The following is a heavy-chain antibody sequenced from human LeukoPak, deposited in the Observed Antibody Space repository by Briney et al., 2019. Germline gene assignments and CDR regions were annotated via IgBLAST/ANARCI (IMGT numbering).Heavy chain of an antibody. V-gene: IGHV3-74*01. J-gene: IGHJ5*02. CDR2: INPG. Sequence: GGSLRLSCTASGFTFRKYWLHWVRQAPGKGLVWVSRINPGYADSVKGRFTISRDNSKNTLYLQMNSLRAEDTAVYYCARAIAARPSWENWFDPWGQGTLVTVSS. CDR1: GFTFRKYW. CDR3: ARAIAARPSWENWFDP. D-gene: IGHD6-6*01.